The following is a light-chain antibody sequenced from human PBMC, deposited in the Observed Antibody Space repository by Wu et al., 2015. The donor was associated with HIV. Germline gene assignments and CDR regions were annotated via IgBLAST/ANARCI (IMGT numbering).Light chain of an antibody. CDR2: GAS. CDR1: QSVRFNY. J-gene: IGKJ2*01. Sequence: EIVLTQSPGTLSVSPGERVTLSCRASQSVRFNYLAWYQQKPGQAPRLVIHGASSRVTGIPDRFSGSGSGTDFTLTISSVQSEDVAVYYCQQYDDWWGGLMYTFGLGDQVGDQT. V-gene: IGKV3-20*01. CDR3: QQYDDWWGGLMYT.